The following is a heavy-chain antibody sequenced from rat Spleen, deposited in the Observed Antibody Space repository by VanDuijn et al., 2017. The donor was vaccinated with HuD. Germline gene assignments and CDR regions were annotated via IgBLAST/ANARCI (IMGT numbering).Heavy chain of an antibody. V-gene: IGHV5-29*01. CDR3: TRRGYLSDWYFDF. CDR2: ISYDDSKT. CDR1: GFTFSDFY. J-gene: IGHJ1*01. D-gene: IGHD4-4*01. Sequence: EVQLVESDGGLVQPGRSLKLSCAASGFTFSDFYMAWVRQAPTQGLEWVATISYDDSKTYYRDSGKGRFTISRDNARSTLNLQMDRLRSEDTAIYYCTRRGYLSDWYFDFWGPGTMVTVSS.